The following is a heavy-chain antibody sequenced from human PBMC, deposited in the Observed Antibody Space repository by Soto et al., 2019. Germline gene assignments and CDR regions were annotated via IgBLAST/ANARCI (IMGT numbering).Heavy chain of an antibody. CDR2: VHFSGDT. CDR3: ARDNMATFDYHYYGMDV. D-gene: IGHD5-12*01. J-gene: IGHJ6*02. Sequence: QVQLQESGPGLAKPSETLSLTCSVSGGSVSGGSYQWTWIRQAPGKGLEWIGYVHFSGDTNYNPSLESRVTISIDTSRDQFSLKLTSLTAADTAVYFCARDNMATFDYHYYGMDVWGQGTTVTVSS. V-gene: IGHV4-61*01. CDR1: GGSVSGGSYQ.